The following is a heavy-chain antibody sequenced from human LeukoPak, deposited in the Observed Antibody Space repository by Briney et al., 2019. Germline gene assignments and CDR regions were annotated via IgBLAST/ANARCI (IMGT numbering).Heavy chain of an antibody. Sequence: GGSLRLSCAASGFTFSSYSMNWVRQAPGKGLEWVPSISSSSSYIYYADSVKGRFTISRDNAKNSLYLQMHSLRAEDTAVYYCARGNSRGLGAFDIWGQGTMVTVSS. J-gene: IGHJ3*02. CDR3: ARGNSRGLGAFDI. CDR2: ISSSSSYI. CDR1: GFTFSSYS. D-gene: IGHD2/OR15-2a*01. V-gene: IGHV3-21*01.